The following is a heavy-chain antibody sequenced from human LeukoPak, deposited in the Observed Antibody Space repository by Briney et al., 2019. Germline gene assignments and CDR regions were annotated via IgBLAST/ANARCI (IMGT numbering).Heavy chain of an antibody. CDR3: ARAYEYCSGGSCYSWFDP. CDR1: GYTFTGYY. Sequence: ASVKVSCKASGYTFTGYYMHWVRQAPGQGLEWMGWINPNSGGTKYAQKFQGRVTMTRDTSISTAYMELSRLRSDDTAVYYCARAYEYCSGGSCYSWFDPWGQGTLVTVSS. D-gene: IGHD2-15*01. J-gene: IGHJ5*02. V-gene: IGHV1-2*02. CDR2: INPNSGGT.